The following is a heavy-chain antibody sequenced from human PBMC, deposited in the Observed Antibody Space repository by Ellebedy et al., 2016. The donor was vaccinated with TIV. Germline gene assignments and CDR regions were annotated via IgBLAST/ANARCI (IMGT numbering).Heavy chain of an antibody. CDR1: GGTFRRYA. V-gene: IGHV1-69*04. D-gene: IGHD2-8*01. CDR2: IIPILGIA. CDR3: ARDWSRDYEVGGGIDPLPMVYACDI. J-gene: IGHJ3*02. Sequence: ASVKVSCKASGGTFRRYAIRWVRQAPGQGLEWMGRIIPILGIANYAQKFQGRVTITADKSTSTAYMELSSLRSEDRAVYYCARDWSRDYEVGGGIDPLPMVYACDIWGQGTMVTVSS.